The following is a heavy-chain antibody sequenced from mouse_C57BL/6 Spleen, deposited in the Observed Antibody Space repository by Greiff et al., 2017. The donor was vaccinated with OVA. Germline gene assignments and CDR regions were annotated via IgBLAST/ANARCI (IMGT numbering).Heavy chain of an antibody. V-gene: IGHV1-42*01. Sequence: EVQLQESGPELVKPGASVKISCKASGYSFTGYYMNWVKQSPEKSLEWIGEINPSTGGTTYNQKFKAKATLTVDKSSSTAYMQLKSLTSEDSAVYYCARSRAAYYFDYWGQGTTLTVSS. J-gene: IGHJ2*01. CDR2: INPSTGGT. CDR1: GYSFTGYY. CDR3: ARSRAAYYFDY.